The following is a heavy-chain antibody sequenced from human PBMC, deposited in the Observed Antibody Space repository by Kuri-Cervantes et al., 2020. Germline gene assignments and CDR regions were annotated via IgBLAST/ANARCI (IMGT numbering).Heavy chain of an antibody. CDR2: IWYDGSNK. CDR1: GFTFSNYG. D-gene: IGHD1-26*01. V-gene: IGHV3-30*02. Sequence: GESLKISCAASGFTFSNYGMHWVRQAPGKGLEWVAIIWYDGSNKYYADSVKGRFTISRDNSKNTAYLQLNSLRIEDTSVYYCAKDRPAPGGYWGQGTLVTVSS. J-gene: IGHJ4*02. CDR3: AKDRPAPGGY.